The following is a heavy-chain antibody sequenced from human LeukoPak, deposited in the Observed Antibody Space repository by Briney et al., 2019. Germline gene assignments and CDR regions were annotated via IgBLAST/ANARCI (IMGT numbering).Heavy chain of an antibody. J-gene: IGHJ4*02. CDR2: INQDGSEK. CDR1: GFTFSSYS. Sequence: PGGSLRLSCAASGFTFSSYSMNWVRQAPGKGLEWVANINQDGSEKYYVDSVKGRFTISRDNAKNSLYLQMNSLRAEDTAVYYCATLWDPYSSSWVDYWGQGTLVTVSS. V-gene: IGHV3-7*01. D-gene: IGHD6-13*01. CDR3: ATLWDPYSSSWVDY.